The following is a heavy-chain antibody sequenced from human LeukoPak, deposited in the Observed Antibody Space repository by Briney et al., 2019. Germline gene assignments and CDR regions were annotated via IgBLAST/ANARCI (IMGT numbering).Heavy chain of an antibody. V-gene: IGHV1-2*02. J-gene: IGHJ3*02. Sequence: GSSVKVSCKASGGTFSSYAISWVRQAPGQGLEWMGWINPNSGGTNYAQKFQGRVTMTRDTSISTAYMELSRLRSDDTAVYYCAREKVLHAFDIWGQGTMVTVSS. CDR2: INPNSGGT. CDR1: GGTFSSYA. CDR3: AREKVLHAFDI. D-gene: IGHD2-15*01.